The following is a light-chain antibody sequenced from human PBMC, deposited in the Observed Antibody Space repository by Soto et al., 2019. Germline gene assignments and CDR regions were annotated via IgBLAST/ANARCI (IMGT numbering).Light chain of an antibody. CDR3: QQHHNWPWT. Sequence: ETVLPQSPATLSLSPGETATLSCRASQRVTNNLAWYQWKLGQPPRLLIYGASTRATGIPVRFRGSGSGTEFTLTISSLQSEDSAVYYCQQHHNWPWTFGQGTRVELK. CDR2: GAS. J-gene: IGKJ1*01. V-gene: IGKV3-15*01. CDR1: QRVTNN.